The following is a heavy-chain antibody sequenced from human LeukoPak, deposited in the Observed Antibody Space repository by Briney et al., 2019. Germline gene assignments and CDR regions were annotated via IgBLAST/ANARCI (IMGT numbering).Heavy chain of an antibody. D-gene: IGHD3-16*01. J-gene: IGHJ4*02. CDR1: GFTFSSYW. CDR2: INSDGSST. V-gene: IGHV3-74*01. Sequence: GGSLRLSCAASGFTFSSYWMHWVRQAPGKGLVWVSRINSDGSSTSYADSVKGRFTISRDNAKNTLYPQMNSLRAEDTAVYYCARSMLTIPIPGGYWGQGTLVTVSS. CDR3: ARSMLTIPIPGGY.